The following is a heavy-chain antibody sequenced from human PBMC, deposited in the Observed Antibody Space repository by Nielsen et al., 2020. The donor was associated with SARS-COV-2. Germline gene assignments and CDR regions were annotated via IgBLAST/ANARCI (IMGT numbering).Heavy chain of an antibody. Sequence: GESLKISCAASGFTFSDYYMSWFRQAPGKGPEWVANVKADETEKYYVDSVKGRFTISRDNAKTSLFLQMNSLRVEDTAVYYCARGGAVGDFWGQGVLVTVSS. D-gene: IGHD6-19*01. CDR2: VKADETEK. CDR1: GFTFSDYY. CDR3: ARGGAVGDF. J-gene: IGHJ4*02. V-gene: IGHV3-7*03.